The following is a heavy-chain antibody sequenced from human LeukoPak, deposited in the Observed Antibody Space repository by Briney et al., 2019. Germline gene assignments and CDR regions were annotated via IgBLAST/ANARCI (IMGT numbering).Heavy chain of an antibody. Sequence: GGSLRLSCAASGFTFSSYGMHWVRQAPGKGLEWVAVISYDGSNEYYADSVKGRFTISRDNSKNTLYLQMNSLRAEDTAVYYCAKDHYDHFPAIDYWGQGTLVTVSS. V-gene: IGHV3-30*18. D-gene: IGHD3-3*01. CDR1: GFTFSSYG. CDR3: AKDHYDHFPAIDY. CDR2: ISYDGSNE. J-gene: IGHJ4*02.